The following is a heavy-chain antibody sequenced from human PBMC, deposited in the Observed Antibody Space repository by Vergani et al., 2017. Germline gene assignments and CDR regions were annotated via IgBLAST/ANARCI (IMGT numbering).Heavy chain of an antibody. J-gene: IGHJ6*03. Sequence: QVQLQESGPGLVKPSQTLSLTCTVSGGSISSGSSYWSWIRQPAGKGLEWIGRIYISGSTNYNPSLKSRVTISVDTSKNQFSLKLSSVTAADTAVYYCARSGRFQLWSHDYYYYYMDVWGKGTTVTVSS. CDR3: ARSGRFQLWSHDYYYYYMDV. V-gene: IGHV4-61*02. D-gene: IGHD5-18*01. CDR1: GGSISSGSSY. CDR2: IYISGST.